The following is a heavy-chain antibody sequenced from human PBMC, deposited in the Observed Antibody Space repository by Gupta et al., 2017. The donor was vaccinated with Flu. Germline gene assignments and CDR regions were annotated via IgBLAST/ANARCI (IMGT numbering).Heavy chain of an antibody. V-gene: IGHV3-23*01. Sequence: NWIRLAPGKGLEWVASISANGGTTYYSNSVKGRVTISRDNSKNTVDRQMSSLRVEETAVYDCANSYCSGGNCYFVLGFDSWGQGTLVTVSS. J-gene: IGHJ4*02. D-gene: IGHD2-15*01. CDR3: ANSYCSGGNCYFVLGFDS. CDR2: ISANGGTT.